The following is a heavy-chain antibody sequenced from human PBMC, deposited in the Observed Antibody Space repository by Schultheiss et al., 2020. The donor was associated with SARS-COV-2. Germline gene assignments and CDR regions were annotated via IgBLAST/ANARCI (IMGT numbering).Heavy chain of an antibody. V-gene: IGHV3-74*01. J-gene: IGHJ2*01. CDR3: ARLAYCGGDCYLRDWYFDL. CDR1: GFTFSSYW. CDR2: INSDGSST. D-gene: IGHD2-21*02. Sequence: GGSLRLSCAASGFTFSSYWMHWVRQAPGKGLVWVSRINSDGSSTSYADSVKGRFTISRDNAKNTLYLQMNSLRAEDTAVYYCARLAYCGGDCYLRDWYFDLWGRGTLVTVSS.